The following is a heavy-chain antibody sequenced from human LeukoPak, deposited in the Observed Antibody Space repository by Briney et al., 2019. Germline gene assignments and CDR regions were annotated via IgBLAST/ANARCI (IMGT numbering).Heavy chain of an antibody. V-gene: IGHV4-59*08. D-gene: IGHD3-3*01. CDR3: ARHLYDYYFDY. CDR1: GGSINNYY. CDR2: VYYSGIT. Sequence: SETLSLTCTVSGGSINNYYWSWIRQPPGKGLEWVGYVYYSGITNSNASLKSRVTIPVDTSKNQFSLKLTSVTAADTAVYFCARHLYDYYFDYWGQGTLVTVSS. J-gene: IGHJ4*02.